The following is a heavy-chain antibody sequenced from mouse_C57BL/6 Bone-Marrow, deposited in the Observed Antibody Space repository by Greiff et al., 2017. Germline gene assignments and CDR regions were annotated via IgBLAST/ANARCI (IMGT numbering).Heavy chain of an antibody. Sequence: EVQGVESGAELVRPGASVKLSCTASGFNIKDDYLHWVKQRPEQGLEWIGWIDPENGDTEYASKFQGKAIITTDTSSNTAYLQLSSLTSEDTAVTYCTTITTVVYWYFDVCGTGKTVTVSS. V-gene: IGHV14-4*01. J-gene: IGHJ1*03. CDR3: TTITTVVYWYFDV. CDR1: GFNIKDDY. CDR2: IDPENGDT. D-gene: IGHD1-1*01.